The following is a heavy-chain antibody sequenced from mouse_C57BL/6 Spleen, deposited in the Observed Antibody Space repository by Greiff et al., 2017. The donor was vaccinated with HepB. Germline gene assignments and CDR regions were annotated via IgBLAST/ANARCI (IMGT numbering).Heavy chain of an antibody. V-gene: IGHV1-54*01. J-gene: IGHJ2*01. CDR3: ARWGGYPDY. CDR2: INPGSGGT. Sequence: QVQLQQSGAELVRPGTSVKVSCKASGYAFTNYLIEWVKQRPGQGLEWIGVINPGSGGTNYNEKFKGKATLTADKSSSTAYMQLSSLTSEDSAVYFCARWGGYPDYWGQGTTLTVSS. CDR1: GYAFTNYL. D-gene: IGHD2-2*01.